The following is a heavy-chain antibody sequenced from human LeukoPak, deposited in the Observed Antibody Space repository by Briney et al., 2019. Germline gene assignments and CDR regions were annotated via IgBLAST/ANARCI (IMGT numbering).Heavy chain of an antibody. Sequence: GGSLRLSCVVSGFTFSSYGMHWVRQAPGKGLEWVAVISYDGSNKYYAGSVKGRFTISRDNSKNTLYLQMNSLRAEDTAVYYCAKRGYYYDSSGYYSRTYFDYWGQGTLVIVSS. CDR1: GFTFSSYG. V-gene: IGHV3-30*18. J-gene: IGHJ4*02. D-gene: IGHD3-22*01. CDR2: ISYDGSNK. CDR3: AKRGYYYDSSGYYSRTYFDY.